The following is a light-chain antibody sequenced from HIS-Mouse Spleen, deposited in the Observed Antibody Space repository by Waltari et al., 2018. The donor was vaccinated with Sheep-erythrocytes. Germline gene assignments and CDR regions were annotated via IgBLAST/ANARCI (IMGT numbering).Light chain of an antibody. J-gene: IGLJ3*02. Sequence: QSALTQPPSASGSPGQSVTIPCPGTSSDVGFYYHSPWSQQHPGKAPKLRIYAVSKRPSGVPDRFSGSKSGNTASLTVSGLQAEDEADYYCSSYAGSNNWVFGGGTKLTVL. CDR1: SSDVGFYYH. V-gene: IGLV2-8*01. CDR2: AVS. CDR3: SSYAGSNNWV.